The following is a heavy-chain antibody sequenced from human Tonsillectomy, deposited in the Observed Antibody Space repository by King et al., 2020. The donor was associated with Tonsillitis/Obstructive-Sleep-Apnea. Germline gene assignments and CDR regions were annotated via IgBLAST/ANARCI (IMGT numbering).Heavy chain of an antibody. CDR1: GFTFSSYA. Sequence: VQLVESGGGLVQPGGSLRLSCAASGFTFSSYAMSWVRQAPGKGLEWVSAISGSGGSTYYADSVKGRFTISRDNSKNTLYLQMNSLRAEDTAVYYCAKDPGSTYYYSYYYMDVWGKGTTVTVSS. V-gene: IGHV3-23*04. D-gene: IGHD2/OR15-2a*01. CDR2: ISGSGGST. J-gene: IGHJ6*03. CDR3: AKDPGSTYYYSYYYMDV.